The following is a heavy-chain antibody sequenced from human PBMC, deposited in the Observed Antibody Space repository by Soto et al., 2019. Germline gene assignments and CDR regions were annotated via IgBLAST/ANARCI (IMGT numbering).Heavy chain of an antibody. CDR2: ISSSGSTI. V-gene: IGHV3-11*01. J-gene: IGHJ4*02. D-gene: IGHD3-3*01. CDR1: GFTFSDYY. Sequence: GGSLRLSCAASGFTFSDYYMSWIRQAPGKGLEWVSYISSSGSTIYYADSVKGRFTISRDNAKNSLYPQMNSLRAEDTAVYYCASRGNDFWSGYYTFDYWGQGTLVNVSS. CDR3: ASRGNDFWSGYYTFDY.